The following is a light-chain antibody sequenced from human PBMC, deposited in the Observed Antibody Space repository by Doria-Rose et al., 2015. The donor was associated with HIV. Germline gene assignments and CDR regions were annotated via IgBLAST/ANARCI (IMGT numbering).Light chain of an antibody. J-gene: IGLJ1*01. CDR3: GTWDSNLSGV. CDR1: SSNIGNNY. Sequence: QSALTQPPSVSAAPGQKVTISCSGSSSNIGNNYVSWYQQLPGTAPKLLIYDDNKRPSGIPDRFSGSKSGTSATLGITGLQTGDETDYYCGTWDSNLSGVSGTGTKVTVL. V-gene: IGLV1-51*01. CDR2: DDN.